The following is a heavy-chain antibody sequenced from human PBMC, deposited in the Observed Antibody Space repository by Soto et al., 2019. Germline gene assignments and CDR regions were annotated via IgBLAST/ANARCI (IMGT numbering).Heavy chain of an antibody. V-gene: IGHV1-69*06. D-gene: IGHD3-3*01. CDR1: GGTFSSYA. Sequence: SVKVSCKASGGTFSSYAISWVLQAPGQGLEWMGGIIPIFGTANYAQKFQGRVTITADKSTSTAYMELSSLRSEDTAVYYCARDQGRDFWSGYSYGMDVWGQGTTVTVSS. CDR3: ARDQGRDFWSGYSYGMDV. CDR2: IIPIFGTA. J-gene: IGHJ6*02.